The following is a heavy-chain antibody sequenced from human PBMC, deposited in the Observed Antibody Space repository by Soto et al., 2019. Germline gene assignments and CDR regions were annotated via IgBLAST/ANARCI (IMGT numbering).Heavy chain of an antibody. D-gene: IGHD2-15*01. V-gene: IGHV4-39*01. CDR1: SGSISSTIYS. Sequence: QLQLQESGPGLVKPSETLSLTCTVSSGSISSTIYSWDWIRQPPGKGLEWNGSIFYSGSTYYNPSLKSRVTISVDTSKNQFSLTLTSVTAADTAVYYCARQCRGVTCHWFVPWGQGTLVTVSS. J-gene: IGHJ5*02. CDR3: ARQCRGVTCHWFVP. CDR2: IFYSGST.